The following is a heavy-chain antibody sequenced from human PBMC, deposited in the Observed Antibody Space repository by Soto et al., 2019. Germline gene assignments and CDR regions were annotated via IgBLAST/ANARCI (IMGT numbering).Heavy chain of an antibody. CDR1: GGTFSSYA. CDR2: IVPIVDTS. CDR3: VSVVAIPGYPDN. Sequence: QVQLVQSGAEVRQPASSVKVSCKTSGGTFSSYAISWVRQAPGQGLEWMGGIVPIVDTSTYAQKFQVRVTITADESTSTVYMEMSSLRSDDTAVYYCVSVVAIPGYPDNWGQGTLVTVSS. V-gene: IGHV1-69*12. J-gene: IGHJ4*02. D-gene: IGHD5-12*01.